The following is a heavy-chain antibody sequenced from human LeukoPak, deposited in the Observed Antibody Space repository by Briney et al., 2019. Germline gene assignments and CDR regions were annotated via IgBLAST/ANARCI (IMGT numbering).Heavy chain of an antibody. CDR2: VEHDGSRT. D-gene: IGHD4-17*01. Sequence: PGGSLRLSCAASGFTFTSYWMHWVRQPPGKGLVWVSRVEHDGSRTAYADSVTGRFTISRGNARNMVYLQMNSLRAEDTAVYYCATDLGWGQGTLVTVSS. V-gene: IGHV3-74*01. CDR1: GFTFTSYW. J-gene: IGHJ4*02. CDR3: ATDLG.